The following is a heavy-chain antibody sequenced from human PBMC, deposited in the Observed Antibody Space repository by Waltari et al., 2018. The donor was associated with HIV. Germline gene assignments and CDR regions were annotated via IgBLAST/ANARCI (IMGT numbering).Heavy chain of an antibody. J-gene: IGHJ4*02. CDR3: ASGTYGDL. V-gene: IGHV1-18*01. Sequence: QVQLVQSGAEVKNPGASVKVSCKDSGYTFLSYGINCVRQVPGQELEWMGWINTHNGDTKYAQNIQDRVRMTIETSTNTAYMDLRSLTYDDTALYYCASGTYGDLWGQGTLVSVS. CDR1: GYTFLSYG. CDR2: INTHNGDT. D-gene: IGHD1-26*01.